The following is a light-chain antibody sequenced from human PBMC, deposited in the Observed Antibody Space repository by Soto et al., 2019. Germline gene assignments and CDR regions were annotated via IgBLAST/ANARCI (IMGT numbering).Light chain of an antibody. J-gene: IGKJ5*01. CDR2: DAS. Sequence: IQLTQSPSSLSASAGDRATLSCRASQSISSWLSWYQQQQGKAPTLLIYDASSVESGVPSRFSGSGSGTDFTLTISSLQPEDVASYCCQQSYSTLITFGQGTRLEI. V-gene: IGKV1-39*01. CDR1: QSISSW. CDR3: QQSYSTLIT.